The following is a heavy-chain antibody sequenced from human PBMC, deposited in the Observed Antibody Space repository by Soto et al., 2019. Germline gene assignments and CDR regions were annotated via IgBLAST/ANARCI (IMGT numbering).Heavy chain of an antibody. CDR2: ISGSGGST. V-gene: IGHV3-23*01. CDR3: AKTWTMIVVVTDAFDI. J-gene: IGHJ3*02. CDR1: GFTFSRYS. Sequence: GGSLRLSCEASGFTFSRYSMTWFRQAPGKGLEWVSAISGSGGSTYYADSVKGRFTISRDNSKNTLYLQMNGLRAEDTAVYYCAKTWTMIVVVTDAFDIWGQGTMVTVSS. D-gene: IGHD3-22*01.